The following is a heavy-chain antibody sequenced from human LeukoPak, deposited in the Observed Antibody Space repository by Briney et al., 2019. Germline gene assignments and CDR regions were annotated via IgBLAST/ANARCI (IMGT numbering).Heavy chain of an antibody. J-gene: IGHJ4*02. Sequence: GGSLRLSCAASGFTFSSYWMHWVRQAPGKGLVWVSRINSDGSSTSYADSVKGRFTISRDNSKNTLYLQMNSLRAEDTAVYYCAKERIVVVPAASEGALDYWGQGTLVTVSS. CDR2: INSDGSST. D-gene: IGHD2-2*01. V-gene: IGHV3-74*01. CDR1: GFTFSSYW. CDR3: AKERIVVVPAASEGALDY.